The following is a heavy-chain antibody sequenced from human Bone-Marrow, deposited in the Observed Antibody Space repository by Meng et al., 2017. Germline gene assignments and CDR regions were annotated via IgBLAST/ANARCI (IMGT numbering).Heavy chain of an antibody. CDR2: INHSGST. V-gene: IGHV4-34*01. CDR3: ARGTRPLLFQR. Sequence: QVQLQQWGAGLLKPSETLSLTGAVYGGSFSGYYWSWIRQPPGKGLEWIGEINHSGSTNYNPSLKSRVTISVDTSKNQFSLKLSSVTAADTAVYYCARGTRPLLFQRWGQGTLVTVSS. CDR1: GGSFSGYY. J-gene: IGHJ1*01. D-gene: IGHD1-1*01.